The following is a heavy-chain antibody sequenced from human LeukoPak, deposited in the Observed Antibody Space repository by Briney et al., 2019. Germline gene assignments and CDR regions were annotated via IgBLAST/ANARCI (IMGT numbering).Heavy chain of an antibody. CDR3: ARSDSSSGY. Sequence: PGGSLRLSCAAPGFTFSRYEMNWVRQAPGKGLEWVSYISSSGSTIYYADSVKGRFTISRDNAKNSLYLQMNSLRAEDTAVYYCARSDSSSGYWGQGTLVTVSS. J-gene: IGHJ4*02. V-gene: IGHV3-48*03. CDR1: GFTFSRYE. D-gene: IGHD6-6*01. CDR2: ISSSGSTI.